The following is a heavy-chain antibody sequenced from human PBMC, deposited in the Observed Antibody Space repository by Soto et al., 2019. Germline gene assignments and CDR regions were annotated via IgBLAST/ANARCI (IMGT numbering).Heavy chain of an antibody. Sequence: EVQLLNSGGGLVQPGGSLRLSCAVSGLTFKIYPMNWVRQAPGKGLEWVSLISGGSDTTYYADSVKGRFIISRDNSKNTLFLQMNSLRDEDTAIYYCAKGRSTAWHDFDHWGQGILVTVSS. J-gene: IGHJ4*02. CDR3: AKGRSTAWHDFDH. CDR2: ISGGSDTT. V-gene: IGHV3-23*01. CDR1: GLTFKIYP. D-gene: IGHD2-21*02.